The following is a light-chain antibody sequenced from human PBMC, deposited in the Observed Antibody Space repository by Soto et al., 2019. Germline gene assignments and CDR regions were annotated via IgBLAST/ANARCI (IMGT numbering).Light chain of an antibody. V-gene: IGKV3-15*01. J-gene: IGKJ5*01. Sequence: EIVMTQSPATLSVSPVERATLSCRASQSVSSNLAWYQQKPGQAPRLLIYGASTRATGIPARFSGSGSGTAFTLTISGLQSADFAVYYCQQYNNWPPITFGQGTRLEIK. CDR1: QSVSSN. CDR2: GAS. CDR3: QQYNNWPPIT.